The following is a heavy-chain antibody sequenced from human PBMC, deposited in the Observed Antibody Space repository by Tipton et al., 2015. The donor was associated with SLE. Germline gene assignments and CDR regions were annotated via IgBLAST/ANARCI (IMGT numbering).Heavy chain of an antibody. D-gene: IGHD6-13*01. CDR3: ARAVKQQLVRTSKWVYYMDV. CDR2: IYYSGST. J-gene: IGHJ6*03. Sequence: TLSLTCTVSGGSISSSTNYWGWIRQPPGKGLEWIGSIYYSGSTYYNPSLKSRVTISVDTSKNQFSLKLSSVTAADTAVYYCARAVKQQLVRTSKWVYYMDVWGKGTTVTVSS. V-gene: IGHV4-39*07. CDR1: GGSISSSTNY.